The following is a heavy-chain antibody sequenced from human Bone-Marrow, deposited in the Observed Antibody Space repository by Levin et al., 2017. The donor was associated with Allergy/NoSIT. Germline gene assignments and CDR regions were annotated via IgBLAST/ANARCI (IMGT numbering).Heavy chain of an antibody. V-gene: IGHV3-23*01. CDR2: ISGSGGST. D-gene: IGHD4-17*01. Sequence: GESLKISCVVSGFTFSSYAMTWVRQAPGKGLEWVSVISGSGGSTYYADSVKGRFTISRDNSKNTLYLQMNSLRAEDTAVYYCAKELYGDPDYYYYGMDVWGQGTTVTVSS. CDR3: AKELYGDPDYYYYGMDV. CDR1: GFTFSSYA. J-gene: IGHJ6*02.